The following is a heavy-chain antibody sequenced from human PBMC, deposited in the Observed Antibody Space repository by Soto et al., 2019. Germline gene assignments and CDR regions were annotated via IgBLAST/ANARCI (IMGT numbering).Heavy chain of an antibody. D-gene: IGHD6-13*01. CDR2: IDPSDSYT. V-gene: IGHV5-10-1*01. CDR1: GYSFTSYW. Sequence: PGESLKISCKGSGYSFTSYWISWVRQMPGKGLEWMGRIDPSDSYTNYSPSFQGHVTISADKPISTAYLQWSSLKASDTAMYYCASHPGIAAAGINYYYGMDVWGQGTTVTVS. J-gene: IGHJ6*02. CDR3: ASHPGIAAAGINYYYGMDV.